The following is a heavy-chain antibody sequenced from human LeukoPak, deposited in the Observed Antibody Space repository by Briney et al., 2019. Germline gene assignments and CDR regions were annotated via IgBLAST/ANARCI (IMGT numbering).Heavy chain of an antibody. CDR2: INPNSGGT. Sequence: GASVKVSCKASGYTFTGYYMHWVRQAPGQGLEWMGWINPNSGGTNCRVTMTRDTSISTAYMELSRLRSDDTAVYYCARGVVRGAIHIWGQRTMVTVSS. V-gene: IGHV1-2*02. D-gene: IGHD3-10*01. CDR1: GYTFTGYY. J-gene: IGHJ3*02. CDR3: ARGVVRGAIHI.